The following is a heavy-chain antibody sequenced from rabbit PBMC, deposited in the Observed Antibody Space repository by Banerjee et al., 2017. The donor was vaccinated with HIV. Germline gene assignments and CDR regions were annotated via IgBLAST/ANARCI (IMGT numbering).Heavy chain of an antibody. Sequence: QEQLVESGGGLVKPEGSLTLTCTVSGFSFSGNYFMCWVRQAPGKGLEWIACIYAGGSDSTYYANWAKGRFTISKTSSTTVSLQMTSLTAADTATYFCARSWWLWGQGTLVTVS. J-gene: IGHJ4*01. CDR3: ARSWWL. CDR1: GFSFSGNYF. V-gene: IGHV1S45*01. D-gene: IGHD4-2*01. CDR2: IYAGGSDST.